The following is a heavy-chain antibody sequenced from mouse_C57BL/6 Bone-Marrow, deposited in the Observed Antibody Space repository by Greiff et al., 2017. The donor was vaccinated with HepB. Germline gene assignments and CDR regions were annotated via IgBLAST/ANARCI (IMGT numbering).Heavy chain of an antibody. CDR1: GFTFSSYA. CDR3: ARDDGYYDAMDY. D-gene: IGHD2-3*01. V-gene: IGHV5-4*01. J-gene: IGHJ4*01. Sequence: EVQLVESGGGLVKPGGSLKLSCAASGFTFSSYAMSWVRQTPEKRLEWVATISDGGSYTYYPDNVKGRFTISRDNAKNKLYLQMSHLKTEDTAMYYCARDDGYYDAMDYWGQGTSVTVSS. CDR2: ISDGGSYT.